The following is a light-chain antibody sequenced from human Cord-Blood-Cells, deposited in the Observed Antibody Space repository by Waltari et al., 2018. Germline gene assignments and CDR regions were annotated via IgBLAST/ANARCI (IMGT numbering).Light chain of an antibody. CDR1: SSDVRGYNY. J-gene: IGLJ3*02. Sequence: QSALTQPASVSGSPAQSITISCTGTSSDVRGYNYVSWYQQHPGKAPKLMIYDVSKQPSGVSNRFSGSKSGNTASLTISGLQAEDEADYYCSSYTSSSTWVFGGGTKLTVL. V-gene: IGLV2-14*01. CDR2: DVS. CDR3: SSYTSSSTWV.